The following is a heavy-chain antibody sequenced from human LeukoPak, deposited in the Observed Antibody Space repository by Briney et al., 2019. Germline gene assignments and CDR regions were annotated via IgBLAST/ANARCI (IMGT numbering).Heavy chain of an antibody. Sequence: PGGSLRLSCAASGFTFSSYAMSWVRQAPGKGLEWVSATSGSGGSTYYADSVKGRFTISRDNSKNTLYLQMNSLRAEDTAVYYCAKLGGISYYFDYWGQGSLVTVSS. V-gene: IGHV3-23*01. CDR2: TSGSGGST. CDR1: GFTFSSYA. CDR3: AKLGGISYYFDY. D-gene: IGHD1-26*01. J-gene: IGHJ4*02.